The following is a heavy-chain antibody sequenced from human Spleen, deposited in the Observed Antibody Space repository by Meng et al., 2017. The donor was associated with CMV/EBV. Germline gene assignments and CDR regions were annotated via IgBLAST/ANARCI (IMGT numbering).Heavy chain of an antibody. Sequence: LRLSCTVSGGSISSGSYYWSWIRQHPGKGLEWIGYISYSGSTYYNPSLKSRVSMSVDTSKNKFSLKLTSVTAADTAIYYCARCKPERDDAFDIWGQGTMVTVSS. CDR2: ISYSGST. J-gene: IGHJ3*02. CDR1: GGSISSGSYY. V-gene: IGHV4-31*03. D-gene: IGHD1-1*01. CDR3: ARCKPERDDAFDI.